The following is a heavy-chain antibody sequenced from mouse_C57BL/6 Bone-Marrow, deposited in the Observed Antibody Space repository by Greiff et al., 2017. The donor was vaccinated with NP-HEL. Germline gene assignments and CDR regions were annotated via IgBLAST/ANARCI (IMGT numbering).Heavy chain of an antibody. CDR2: ISDGGSYT. V-gene: IGHV5-4*03. D-gene: IGHD1-1*01. CDR1: GFTFSSYA. J-gene: IGHJ3*01. CDR3: ASYYYGSSYVWFAY. Sequence: DVMLVESGGGLVKPGGSLKLSCAASGFTFSSYAMSWVRQTPEKRLEWVATISDGGSYTYYPDNVKGRFTISRDNAKNNLYLQMSHLKSEDTAMYYCASYYYGSSYVWFAYWGQGTLVTVSA.